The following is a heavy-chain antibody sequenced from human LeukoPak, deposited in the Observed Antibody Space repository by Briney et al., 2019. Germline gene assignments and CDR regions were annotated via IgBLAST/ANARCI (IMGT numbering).Heavy chain of an antibody. V-gene: IGHV3-23*01. CDR3: AKGSASGRPYYFDS. Sequence: GGSLRLSCAASGFTFSSYAMSWVRQAPGKGLEWVSGITGSGGSTYHADSVKGRFTISRDNSQDTLFLQMSSLRAEDSAIFYCAKGSASGRPYYFDSWGQGVLVTVSS. CDR1: GFTFSSYA. J-gene: IGHJ4*02. D-gene: IGHD2-15*01. CDR2: ITGSGGST.